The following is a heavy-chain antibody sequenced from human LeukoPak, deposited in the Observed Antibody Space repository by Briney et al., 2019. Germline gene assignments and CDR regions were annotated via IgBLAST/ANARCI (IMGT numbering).Heavy chain of an antibody. V-gene: IGHV1-69*13. Sequence: GASVKVSCKASGGTFSSYAISWVRQAPGQGLEWMGGIIPIFGTANYAQKFQGRVTITADESMSTAYMELSSLRSEDTAVYYCARTGYCSSTSCYYFDYWGQGTLVTVSS. J-gene: IGHJ4*02. CDR1: GGTFSSYA. D-gene: IGHD2-2*01. CDR2: IIPIFGTA. CDR3: ARTGYCSSTSCYYFDY.